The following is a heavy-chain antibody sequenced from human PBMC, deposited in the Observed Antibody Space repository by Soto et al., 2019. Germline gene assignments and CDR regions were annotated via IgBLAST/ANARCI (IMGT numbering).Heavy chain of an antibody. Sequence: QVQLQESGPGLVKPSQTLSLTCTVSGGSINSGNYYWSWIRQPPGKGLEWIGYIYSSGSTYYNPSLKSRVTIGLDTSKNQFSLKLSSVTAADTAVHFCARSRYTSDWGAWYFDLWGRGTLVTVSS. CDR2: IYSSGST. CDR3: ARSRYTSDWGAWYFDL. CDR1: GGSINSGNYY. V-gene: IGHV4-30-4*01. D-gene: IGHD6-19*01. J-gene: IGHJ2*01.